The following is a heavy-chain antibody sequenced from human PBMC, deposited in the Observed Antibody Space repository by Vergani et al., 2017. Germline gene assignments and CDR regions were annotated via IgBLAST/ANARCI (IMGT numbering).Heavy chain of an antibody. D-gene: IGHD3-3*01. CDR1: GFTFSSYA. CDR3: AKSPHYDFWSGQDAFDI. J-gene: IGHJ3*02. V-gene: IGHV3-23*04. CDR2: ISGSGGST. Sequence: EVQLVESGGGLVKPGGSLRLSCAASGFTFSSYAMSWVRQAPGKGLEWVSAISGSGGSTYYADSVKGRFTISRDNSKNTLYLQMNSLRAEDTAVYYCAKSPHYDFWSGQDAFDIWGQGTMVTVSS.